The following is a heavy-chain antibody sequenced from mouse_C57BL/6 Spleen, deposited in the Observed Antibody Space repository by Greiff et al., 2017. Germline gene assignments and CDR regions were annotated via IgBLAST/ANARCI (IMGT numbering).Heavy chain of an antibody. Sequence: DVKLQESGAELVKPGASVKLSCTASGFNIKDYYMHWVKQRTEQGLEWIGRIDPEDGETKYAPKFQGKATITSDTSSNTAYLQLSSLTSEDTAVYYCARGCDVGYFDVWGTGTTVTVSS. D-gene: IGHD3-3*01. CDR3: ARGCDVGYFDV. CDR2: IDPEDGET. CDR1: GFNIKDYY. V-gene: IGHV14-2*01. J-gene: IGHJ1*03.